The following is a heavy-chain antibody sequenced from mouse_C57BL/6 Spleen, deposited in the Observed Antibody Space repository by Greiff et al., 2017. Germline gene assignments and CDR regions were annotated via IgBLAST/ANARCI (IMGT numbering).Heavy chain of an antibody. J-gene: IGHJ4*01. Sequence: QVQLQQSGAELVKPGASVKISCKASGYAFSSYWMNWVKQRPGKGLEWIGQIYPGDGDTNYNGKFKGKATLTADESSSTAYMQLSSLTSEDSAVYFCAGPTGGYAMDYWGQGTSVTVSS. D-gene: IGHD1-1*01. CDR2: IYPGDGDT. CDR3: AGPTGGYAMDY. CDR1: GYAFSSYW. V-gene: IGHV1-80*01.